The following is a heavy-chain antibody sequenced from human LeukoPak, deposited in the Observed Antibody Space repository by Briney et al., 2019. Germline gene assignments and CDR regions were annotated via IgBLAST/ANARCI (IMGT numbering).Heavy chain of an antibody. CDR2: IYYSGST. CDR3: AREASATYFDY. V-gene: IGHV4-59*01. D-gene: IGHD6-13*01. CDR1: GGSISSYY. J-gene: IGHJ4*02. Sequence: SETLSLTCTVSGGSISSYYWSWIRQPPGKGLELIGYIYYSGSTNYNPSLKSRVTISVDTSKNQFSLKLSSVTAADTAVYYCAREASATYFDYWGQGTLVTVSS.